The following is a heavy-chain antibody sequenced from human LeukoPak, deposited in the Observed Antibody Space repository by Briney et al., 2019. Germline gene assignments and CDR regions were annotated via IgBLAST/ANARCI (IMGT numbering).Heavy chain of an antibody. CDR3: TIPASGYSYGVLDS. J-gene: IGHJ4*02. D-gene: IGHD5-18*01. Sequence: GGSLRLSCAASGFTFSGYFMTWVRQAPGKGLEWVGRIRSKTDGGKTDYAAPVKGRFTISRDDSKNTLYLQMDSLKTEDTAVYYCTIPASGYSYGVLDSWGQGALVTVSS. CDR2: IRSKTDGGKT. CDR1: GFTFSGYF. V-gene: IGHV3-15*01.